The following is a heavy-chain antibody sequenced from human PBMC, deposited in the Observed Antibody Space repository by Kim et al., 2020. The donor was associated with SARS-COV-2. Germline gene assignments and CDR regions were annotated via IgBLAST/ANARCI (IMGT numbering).Heavy chain of an antibody. CDR1: GLKFTDAW. V-gene: IGHV3-15*01. CDR2: IKSKAGGETT. CDR3: AHDIDSYYTSHY. D-gene: IGHD1-26*01. J-gene: IGHJ4*02. Sequence: GGSLRLSCAVSGLKFTDAWMTWVRQAPGKGLEWVARIKSKAGGETTDYAAPVKGRFIISRDDSESTQYLQMTSLKTEDTGIYFCAHDIDSYYTSHYWGQG.